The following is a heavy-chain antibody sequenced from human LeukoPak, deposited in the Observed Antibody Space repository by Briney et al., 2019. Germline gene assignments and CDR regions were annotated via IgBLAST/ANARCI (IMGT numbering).Heavy chain of an antibody. Sequence: SETLSLTCTVSGYSISSGYYWGWIRQPPGKGLEWIGSIYHSGSTYYNPSPKSRVTISVDTSKNQFSLKLSSVTAADTAVYYCARGVYDSSGYYCDYWGQGTLVTVSS. V-gene: IGHV4-38-2*02. CDR2: IYHSGST. CDR1: GYSISSGYY. J-gene: IGHJ4*02. D-gene: IGHD3-22*01. CDR3: ARGVYDSSGYYCDY.